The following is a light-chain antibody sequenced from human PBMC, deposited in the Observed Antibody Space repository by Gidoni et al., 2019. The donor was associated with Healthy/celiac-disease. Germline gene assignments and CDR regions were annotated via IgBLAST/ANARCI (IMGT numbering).Light chain of an antibody. CDR1: QSISSW. J-gene: IGKJ4*01. CDR2: KAS. Sequence: DIQMTQSPSTLSASVGDGVTITCRASQSISSWLAWYQQKPGKAPKLLIYKASSLESGVPSRFSGSESGTEFTLTISSLQPDDFATYYCQQYNSYLSTFGGGTKVEIK. CDR3: QQYNSYLST. V-gene: IGKV1-5*03.